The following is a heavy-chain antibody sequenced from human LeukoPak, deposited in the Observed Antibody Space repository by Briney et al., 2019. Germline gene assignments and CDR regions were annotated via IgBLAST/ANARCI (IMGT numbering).Heavy chain of an antibody. D-gene: IGHD3-22*01. CDR3: ARDEARYSSGYYPNWFDP. V-gene: IGHV1-18*01. Sequence: ASVKVSCKASGYTFTSYGISWVRQAPGQGLEWMGWISGYNGYTHYANNHQGRVTMTTDTSTSTAYMELRSLRSDDTAVHYCARDEARYSSGYYPNWFDPWGQGTLVTVSS. CDR1: GYTFTSYG. CDR2: ISGYNGYT. J-gene: IGHJ5*02.